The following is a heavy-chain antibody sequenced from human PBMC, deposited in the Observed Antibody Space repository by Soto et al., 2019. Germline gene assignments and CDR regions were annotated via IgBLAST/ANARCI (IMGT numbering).Heavy chain of an antibody. Sequence: GASVKVSCKASGYTFTSYGISWVRQAPGQGLEWMGWISAYNGNTNYAQKLQGRVTMTTDTSTSTAYMELRSLRSDDTAAYYCARLSKFGYYYDSSGYCLLDYWGQGTLVTVS. V-gene: IGHV1-18*01. D-gene: IGHD3-22*01. J-gene: IGHJ4*02. CDR1: GYTFTSYG. CDR3: ARLSKFGYYYDSSGYCLLDY. CDR2: ISAYNGNT.